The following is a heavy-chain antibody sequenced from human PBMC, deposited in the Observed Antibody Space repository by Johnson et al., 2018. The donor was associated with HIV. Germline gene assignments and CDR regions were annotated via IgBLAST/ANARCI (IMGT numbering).Heavy chain of an antibody. J-gene: IGHJ3*02. CDR1: GFTFSDYY. D-gene: IGHD6-6*01. Sequence: QVQVVESGGSLVQPGGSLSLSCAASGFTFSDYYMSWIRQAPGKGLEWVSYISSSGSTIYYADSVKGRFTISRDNAKNSLYLQMNSLRAEDTAVYYCARDLAIGGRTDAFDIWGQGTMVTVSS. CDR2: ISSSGSTI. V-gene: IGHV3-11*04. CDR3: ARDLAIGGRTDAFDI.